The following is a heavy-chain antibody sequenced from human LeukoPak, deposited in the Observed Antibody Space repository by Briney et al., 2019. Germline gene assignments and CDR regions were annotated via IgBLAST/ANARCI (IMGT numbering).Heavy chain of an antibody. CDR2: IYHSGST. Sequence: SETLSLTCTVSGGSISSDYGTWIRQPPGKGLEWIGYIYHSGSTKYNPSLKSRVTISVATSKNQFSLNLRSVTATDTAVYYCAKKGRTYTDYGGYYDYMDVWGKGTTVTVS. J-gene: IGHJ6*03. D-gene: IGHD4-17*01. CDR3: AKKGRTYTDYGGYYDYMDV. CDR1: GGSISSDY. V-gene: IGHV4-59*08.